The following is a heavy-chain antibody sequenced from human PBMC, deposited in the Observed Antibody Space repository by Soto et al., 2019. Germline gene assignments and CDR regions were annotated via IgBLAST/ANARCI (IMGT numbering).Heavy chain of an antibody. CDR2: ISPYNGNS. D-gene: IGHD4-17*01. J-gene: IGHJ2*01. Sequence: QVQLVQSGVEVKRPGASVEVSCKASGYSFATYGISWVRQAPGQGLEWMGWISPYNGNSNSAPKLQGRVTMTTDTSTNTAYLELRSLGYDDKGIYYCVRDDRQADYGAKWYFDLWGRGTLVTVSS. V-gene: IGHV1-18*01. CDR1: GYSFATYG. CDR3: VRDDRQADYGAKWYFDL.